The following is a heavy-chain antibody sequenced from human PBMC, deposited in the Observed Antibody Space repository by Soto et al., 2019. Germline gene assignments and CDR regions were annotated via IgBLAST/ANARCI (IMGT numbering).Heavy chain of an antibody. J-gene: IGHJ3*02. CDR1: GYTFTSYG. CDR3: ARVRNWNYPDAFDI. V-gene: IGHV1-18*01. CDR2: ISAYNGNT. Sequence: APVKFSCKASGYTFTSYGISLVRQAPGQGLEWMGWISAYNGNTNYAQKLQGRVTMTTDTSTSTAYMELRSLRSDDTAVYYCARVRNWNYPDAFDIWGQGTMVTVSS. D-gene: IGHD1-7*01.